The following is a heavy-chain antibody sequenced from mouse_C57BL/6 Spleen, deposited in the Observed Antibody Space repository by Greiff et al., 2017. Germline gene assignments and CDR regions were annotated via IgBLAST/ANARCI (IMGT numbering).Heavy chain of an antibody. Sequence: QVQLQQSGAELVKPGASVKLSCKASGYTFTSYWMHWVKQRPGQGLEWIGMIHPNSGSTNYNEKFKSKATLTVDKSSSTAYMQLSSLTSADSAVYNCARRTTVVAEGFDYWGKGTTLTVSS. CDR3: ARRTTVVAEGFDY. CDR1: GYTFTSYW. D-gene: IGHD1-1*01. CDR2: IHPNSGST. V-gene: IGHV1-64*01. J-gene: IGHJ2*01.